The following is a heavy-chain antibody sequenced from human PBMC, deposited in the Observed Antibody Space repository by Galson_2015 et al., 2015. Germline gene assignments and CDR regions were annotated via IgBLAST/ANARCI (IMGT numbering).Heavy chain of an antibody. D-gene: IGHD6-6*01. J-gene: IGHJ4*02. CDR3: TRRKFSSSASFDY. CDR1: GFTFGDYA. V-gene: IGHV3-49*03. Sequence: SLRLSCAASGFTFGDYAMSWFRQAPGQGLEWVGFIRSKGFGGTTEYAASVKGRFTISRDDAKSIAHLQMNGLRTDDTAVYYCTRRKFSSSASFDYWGQGTLVTVSS. CDR2: IRSKGFGGTT.